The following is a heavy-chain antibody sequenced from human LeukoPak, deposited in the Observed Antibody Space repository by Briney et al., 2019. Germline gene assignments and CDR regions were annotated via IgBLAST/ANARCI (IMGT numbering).Heavy chain of an antibody. CDR2: ISGSGGST. V-gene: IGHV3-23*01. Sequence: PGGSLRLSCAASGFTFSSYWMSWVRQAPGKGLEWVSAISGSGGSTYYADSVKGRFTISRDNSKNTLYLQMNSLRAEDTAVYYCAKVRYYGSGSYHAASTYYMDVWGKGTTVTISS. CDR3: AKVRYYGSGSYHAASTYYMDV. CDR1: GFTFSSYW. J-gene: IGHJ6*03. D-gene: IGHD3-10*01.